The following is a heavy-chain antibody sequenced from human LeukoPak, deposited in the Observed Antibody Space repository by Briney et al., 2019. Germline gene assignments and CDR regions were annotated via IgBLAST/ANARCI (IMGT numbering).Heavy chain of an antibody. CDR1: GFTFSDYY. V-gene: IGHV3-11*04. CDR2: ISSSGSNI. J-gene: IGHJ4*02. Sequence: GGSLRLSCAASGFTFSDYYMSWIRQAPGKGLEWVSYISSSGSNIYYADSVKGRFTISRDNAKNSLYLQMNSLRAEDTAVYYCARDGSSTSSNFDYWGQGALVTVSS. CDR3: ARDGSSTSSNFDY. D-gene: IGHD2-2*01.